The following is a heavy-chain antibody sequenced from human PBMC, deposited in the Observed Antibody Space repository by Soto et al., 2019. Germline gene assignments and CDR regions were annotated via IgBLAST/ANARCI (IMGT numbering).Heavy chain of an antibody. CDR2: IIPIFGTA. V-gene: IGHV1-69*06. CDR1: GGTFSSYA. Sequence: SVKVSCKASGGTFSSYAISWVRQAPGQGLEWMGGIIPIFGTANYAQKFQGRVTITADKSTSTAYMELSSLRSEDTAVYYCARGPVPGTTGYFDYWGQGTLVTVSS. CDR3: ARGPVPGTTGYFDY. D-gene: IGHD1-1*01. J-gene: IGHJ4*02.